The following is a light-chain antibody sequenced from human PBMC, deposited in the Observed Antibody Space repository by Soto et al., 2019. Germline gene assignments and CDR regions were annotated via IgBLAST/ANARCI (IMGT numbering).Light chain of an antibody. CDR2: ATS. Sequence: SSTEESTTLHCTASQTVSSSDLAWYQQKPGQAPRLLIYATSSRATGIPDRFRGSVSGTDVVFAFSSLGPEDLSVYFLRRRAKFGQGTRLEI. CDR3: RRRAK. J-gene: IGKJ5*01. CDR1: QTVSSSD. V-gene: IGKV3D-20*02.